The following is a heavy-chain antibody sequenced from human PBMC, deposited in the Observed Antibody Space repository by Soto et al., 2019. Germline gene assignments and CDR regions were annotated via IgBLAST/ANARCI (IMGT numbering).Heavy chain of an antibody. D-gene: IGHD2-2*01. CDR1: GGSLTSYY. V-gene: IGHV4-59*01. Sequence: QVQLQESGPGLVKPSETLSLTCTVSGGSLTSYYWIWIRQPPGKGLEWIGSIHNSGSTNYNPSLKGRVTISVDTPKKQFSLKVTSVTAADTAMYYCARGYCSSSSCYEFDHWGQGSLVTVSS. CDR3: ARGYCSSSSCYEFDH. CDR2: IHNSGST. J-gene: IGHJ4*02.